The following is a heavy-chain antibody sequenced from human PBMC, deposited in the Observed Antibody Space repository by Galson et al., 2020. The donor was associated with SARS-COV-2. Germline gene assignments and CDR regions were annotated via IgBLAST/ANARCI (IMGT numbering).Heavy chain of an antibody. CDR1: GFTFSSFE. D-gene: IGHD1-1*01. V-gene: IGHV3-48*03. CDR3: ARDLAGNWNDR. J-gene: IGHJ4*02. Sequence: GGSLRLSCAASGFTFSSFEMNWVRQAPGKGLEWVSYISNSGDTMYYTDSVKGRFTVSRDNAKNSLYPHMNSLTADDTAVYYCARDLAGNWNDRWGQGTLVTVSS. CDR2: ISNSGDTM.